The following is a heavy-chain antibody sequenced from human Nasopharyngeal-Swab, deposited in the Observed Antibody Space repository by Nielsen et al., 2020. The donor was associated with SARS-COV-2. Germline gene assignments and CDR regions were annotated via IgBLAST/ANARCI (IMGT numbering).Heavy chain of an antibody. V-gene: IGHV3-74*01. CDR1: GSTSSSHW. J-gene: IGHJ4*02. Sequence: ETLSLTCAASGSTSSSHWMHWVRQRPGEGLVWLSRISSDGRTTNYADSVKGRFSISRDNSKNTLHLQMNSLTDGDTAVYYCARGPSTANVYAGDYWGQGTLVTVSS. D-gene: IGHD5/OR15-5a*01. CDR3: ARGPSTANVYAGDY. CDR2: ISSDGRTT.